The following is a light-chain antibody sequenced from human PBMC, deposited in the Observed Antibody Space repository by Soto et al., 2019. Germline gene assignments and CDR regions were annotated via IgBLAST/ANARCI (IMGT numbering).Light chain of an antibody. CDR1: SSDVGAYKY. V-gene: IGLV2-8*01. Sequence: QSVLTQPPSASGSPGQSVTISCTGTSSDVGAYKYVSWYQQHPGKAPKLMIYAVSERPSGVPDRFSGSKSGNTASLTVSGLQAEDEADYYCSSHTISSALQVFGTGTKLTVL. J-gene: IGLJ1*01. CDR2: AVS. CDR3: SSHTISSALQV.